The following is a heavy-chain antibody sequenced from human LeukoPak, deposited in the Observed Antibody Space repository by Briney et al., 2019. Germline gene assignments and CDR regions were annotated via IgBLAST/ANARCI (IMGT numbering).Heavy chain of an antibody. Sequence: GGSLRLSCAASGVTVSSSYMSWVRQAPGKGLEWVSVIYSGGRTCYADSVKGRFTVSRDNSKNTLYLQMNSLRAEDTAVYYCAKRARPFGGGFDYWGQGTLVSVSS. CDR2: IYSGGRT. CDR1: GVTVSSSY. J-gene: IGHJ4*02. D-gene: IGHD3-16*01. CDR3: AKRARPFGGGFDY. V-gene: IGHV3-53*01.